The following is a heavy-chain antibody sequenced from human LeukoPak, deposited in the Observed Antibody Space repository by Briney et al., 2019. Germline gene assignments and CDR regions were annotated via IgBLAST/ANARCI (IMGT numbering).Heavy chain of an antibody. CDR2: IYPADSDS. Sequence: GESLKISCKGSGYSFTGYWIGWVRRMPGKGLEGMGMIYPADSDSRYSPSFQGQVTISADKSINTAYLQWSSLKASDTAMYYCARHTGSTGAFGIWGQGTMVTVSS. CDR1: GYSFTGYW. D-gene: IGHD1-1*01. CDR3: ARHTGSTGAFGI. V-gene: IGHV5-51*01. J-gene: IGHJ3*02.